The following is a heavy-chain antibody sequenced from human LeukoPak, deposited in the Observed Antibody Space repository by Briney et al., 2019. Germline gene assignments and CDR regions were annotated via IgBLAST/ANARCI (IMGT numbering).Heavy chain of an antibody. CDR2: INPSGGST. CDR1: GYTFTSYY. D-gene: IGHD4-17*01. Sequence: ASVKVSCKASGYTFTSYYMHWVRQGPGQGLEWMGLINPSGGSTSYAQKLQGRVTMTRDMSTSTVYMELSSLRSEDTAVYYCARVLRDYGDYGGGFDYWGQGTLVTVSS. J-gene: IGHJ4*02. V-gene: IGHV1-46*04. CDR3: ARVLRDYGDYGGGFDY.